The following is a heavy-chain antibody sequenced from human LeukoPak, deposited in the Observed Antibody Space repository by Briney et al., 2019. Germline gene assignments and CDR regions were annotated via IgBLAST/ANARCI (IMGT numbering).Heavy chain of an antibody. V-gene: IGHV5-51*01. J-gene: IGHJ4*02. CDR3: ARHRDVSGNCYIDY. D-gene: IGHD1-26*01. CDR2: IYPGDSDT. Sequence: GESLKISCKGSGYNFATYRIGWVRQMPGKGLEWMGIIYPGDSDTRYSPSFQGQVTISADKSITTAYLQWSSLKDSDSAMYYCARHRDVSGNCYIDYWGQGTLVTVSS. CDR1: GYNFATYR.